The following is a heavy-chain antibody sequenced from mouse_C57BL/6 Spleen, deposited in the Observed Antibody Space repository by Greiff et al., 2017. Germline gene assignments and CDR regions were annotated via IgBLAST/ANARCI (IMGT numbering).Heavy chain of an antibody. V-gene: IGHV1-81*01. D-gene: IGHD2-4*01. CDR1: GYTFTSYG. CDR2: IYPRSGNT. CDR3: ARSGDYDGFAY. Sequence: VKLKESGAELARPGASVKLSCKASGYTFTSYGISWVKQRTGQGLEWIGEIYPRSGNTYYNEKFKGKATLTADKSSSTAYMELRSLTSEDSAVYFCARSGDYDGFAYWGQGTLVTVSA. J-gene: IGHJ3*01.